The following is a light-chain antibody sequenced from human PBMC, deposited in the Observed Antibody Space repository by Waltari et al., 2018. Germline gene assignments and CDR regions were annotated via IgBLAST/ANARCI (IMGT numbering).Light chain of an antibody. CDR3: QHLNSYPFT. V-gene: IGKV1-13*02. CDR2: DAS. CDR1: QVIGSA. J-gene: IGKJ3*01. Sequence: IQLTQSPSSLSASIGDRVTITCRASQVIGSALAWYQQKPGKPPRLLIYDASSLEGGVPSRFSGSGSGTDFTLSISSLQPEDFATYSCQHLNSYPFTFGPGTTV.